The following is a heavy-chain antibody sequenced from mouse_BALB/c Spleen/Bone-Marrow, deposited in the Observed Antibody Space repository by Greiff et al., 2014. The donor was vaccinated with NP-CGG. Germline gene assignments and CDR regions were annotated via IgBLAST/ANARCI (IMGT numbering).Heavy chain of an antibody. CDR2: IYPGNSDT. CDR3: TRVYYYGSAWYAY. V-gene: IGHV1-5*01. Sequence: VQLQQSGTVLARPGASVKMSCKASGYTFTSYWMHWVKQRPGQGLEWIGAIYPGNSDTSYNQKFKGKAKLTAVTSTSTAYMGLSSLTNEDSAVYYCTRVYYYGSAWYAYWGQGTLVTVSA. CDR1: GYTFTSYW. J-gene: IGHJ3*01. D-gene: IGHD1-1*01.